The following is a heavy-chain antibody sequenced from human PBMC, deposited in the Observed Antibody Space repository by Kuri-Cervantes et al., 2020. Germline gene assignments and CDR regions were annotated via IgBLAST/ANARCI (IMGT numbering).Heavy chain of an antibody. Sequence: GGSLRLSCAASGFTFSDYYMSWIRQAPGKGLEWVSYISSSGSTIYYADSVKGRFTISRDNSKNTLYLQMNSLRAEDTAVYYCAKDGFIIAGAPSGRGQGTLVTVSS. CDR2: ISSSGSTI. CDR1: GFTFSDYY. D-gene: IGHD6-13*01. J-gene: IGHJ4*02. CDR3: AKDGFIIAGAPSG. V-gene: IGHV3-11*01.